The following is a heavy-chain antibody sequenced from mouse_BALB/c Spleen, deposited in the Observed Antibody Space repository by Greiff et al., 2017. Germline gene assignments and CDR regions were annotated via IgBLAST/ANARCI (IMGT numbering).Heavy chain of an antibody. D-gene: IGHD3-3*01. CDR2: ISSGGGST. CDR3: ARHGARSLYAMDY. J-gene: IGHJ4*01. V-gene: IGHV5-12-1*01. CDR1: GFAFSSYD. Sequence: EVKLMESGGGLVKPGGSLKLSCAASGFAFSSYDMSWVRQTPEKRLEWVAYISSGGGSTYYPDTVKGRFTISRDNAKNTLYLQMSSLKSEDTAMYYFARHGARSLYAMDYWGQGTSVTVSS.